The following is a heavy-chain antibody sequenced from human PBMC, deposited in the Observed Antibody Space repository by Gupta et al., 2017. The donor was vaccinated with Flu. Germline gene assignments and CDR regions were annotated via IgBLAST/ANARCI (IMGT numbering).Heavy chain of an antibody. V-gene: IGHV4-31*03. J-gene: IGHJ4*02. CDR3: TRVLRGYSGYVQFDS. CDR2: IYYSGGT. CDR1: GGSISSGGFY. D-gene: IGHD5-12*01. Sequence: QVQLQESGPGLVKPSQTLSLTCTVSGGSISSGGFYWSWIRQHPGKGLEWIGYIYYSGGTYYNPSLKSRVTISVDTSKNQFSLKLSSVTAADTAVYYCTRVLRGYSGYVQFDSWGQGTLVTVSS.